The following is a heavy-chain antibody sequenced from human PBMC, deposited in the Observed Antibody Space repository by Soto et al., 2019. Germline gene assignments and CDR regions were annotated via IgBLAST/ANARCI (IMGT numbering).Heavy chain of an antibody. V-gene: IGHV3-21*01. CDR3: VRDYYDPSGYKNNFAM. J-gene: IGHJ4*03. Sequence: VVSLRRSCSSSVCRLGRHSFNLFRQAPVKGLEWVSFIGSRTSDIYYADSVKGSFTISRDNAKNSLYLDLTRLRAEDTSVYFCVRDYYDPSGYKNNFAMWGPGKMLNVSS. D-gene: IGHD3-16*01. CDR2: IGSRTSDI. CDR1: VCRLGRHS.